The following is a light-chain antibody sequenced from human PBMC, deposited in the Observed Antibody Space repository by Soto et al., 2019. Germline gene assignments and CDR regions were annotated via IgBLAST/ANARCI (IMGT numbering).Light chain of an antibody. CDR1: SSDVGGYNY. V-gene: IGLV2-11*01. CDR3: CSYAGSYTFV. J-gene: IGLJ2*01. Sequence: QSVLTQPRSVSGSPGQSVTISCTGTSSDVGGYNYVSWYQQHPGKAPKLMIYDVTKRPSGVPDRFSGSKSGNTASLTISGLQAEDEADYYCCSYAGSYTFVFGEGTKVTVL. CDR2: DVT.